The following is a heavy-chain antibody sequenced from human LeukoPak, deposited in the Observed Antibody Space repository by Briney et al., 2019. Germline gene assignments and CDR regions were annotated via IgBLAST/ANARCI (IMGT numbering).Heavy chain of an antibody. Sequence: GRSLRLSCAASGFTFSSYAMHWVRQAPGKGLEWVGRIKNKDEGEKTDYAAPVKGRFTISRDDSKATLFLQMNSLKMEDTAIYYCTTGIDYGGGYWGQGTLVSVSS. V-gene: IGHV3-15*05. D-gene: IGHD4-17*01. CDR1: GFTFSSYA. CDR2: IKNKDEGEKT. CDR3: TTGIDYGGGY. J-gene: IGHJ4*02.